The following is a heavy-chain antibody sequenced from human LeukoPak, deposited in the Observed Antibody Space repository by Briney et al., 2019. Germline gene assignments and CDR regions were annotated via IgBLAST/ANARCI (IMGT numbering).Heavy chain of an antibody. J-gene: IGHJ3*02. Sequence: GESLRLSCAASGFTFSSYGMHWVRQAPGKGLEWVAVISYDGSNKYYADSVKGRFTISRDNSKNTLYLQMNSLRAEDTAVYYCAKGSGPFDIWGQGTMVTVSS. CDR2: ISYDGSNK. CDR3: AKGSGPFDI. CDR1: GFTFSSYG. V-gene: IGHV3-30*18.